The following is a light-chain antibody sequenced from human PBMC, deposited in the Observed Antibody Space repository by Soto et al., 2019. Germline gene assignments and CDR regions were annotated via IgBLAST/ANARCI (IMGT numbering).Light chain of an antibody. Sequence: DIQMTQSPSTLSASVGDRVTITCRASQSISSWLAWYQQKPGKAPKLLIYKASSLESGVPSRFSGSGSGTAFTLTISSLQPDDFATYYCQQYNSYRRTFGKGTKVEIK. J-gene: IGKJ1*01. CDR3: QQYNSYRRT. V-gene: IGKV1-5*03. CDR1: QSISSW. CDR2: KAS.